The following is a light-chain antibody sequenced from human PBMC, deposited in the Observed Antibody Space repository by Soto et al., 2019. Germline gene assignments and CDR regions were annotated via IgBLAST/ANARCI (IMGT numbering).Light chain of an antibody. Sequence: QSVLTQPPSASGTPGQRVIISCSGSTSNIGSYIVNWYQQLPGTAPKLLIYTDDRRPSGVPDRFSGSKSGTSASLAISGLQSEDEADYFCAAWDDSLNVLFGGGTKLTVL. CDR3: AAWDDSLNVL. J-gene: IGLJ3*02. V-gene: IGLV1-44*01. CDR1: TSNIGSYI. CDR2: TDD.